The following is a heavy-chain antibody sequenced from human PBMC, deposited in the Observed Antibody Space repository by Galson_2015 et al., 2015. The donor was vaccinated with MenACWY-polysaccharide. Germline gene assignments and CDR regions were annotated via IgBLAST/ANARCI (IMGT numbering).Heavy chain of an antibody. CDR2: TYYRSKWYS. Sequence: CAISGDSVSSNSGSWHWVRQSPSRGLEWLGRTYYRSKWYSYYGASVKGRITINPDTSKNQFSLQLNSVTPEDTAVYCCARIHSGSSSDFDYWGQGTLVTVSS. CDR1: GDSVSSNSGS. V-gene: IGHV6-1*01. CDR3: ARIHSGSSSDFDY. J-gene: IGHJ4*02. D-gene: IGHD6-6*01.